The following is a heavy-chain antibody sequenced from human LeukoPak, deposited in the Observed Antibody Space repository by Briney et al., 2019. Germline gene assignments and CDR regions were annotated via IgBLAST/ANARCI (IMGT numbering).Heavy chain of an antibody. CDR1: GFTFSSYG. J-gene: IGHJ4*02. V-gene: IGHV3-33*01. D-gene: IGHD3-9*01. CDR2: MWYGGSNE. Sequence: PGGSLRLSCAASGFTFSSYGMHWVRQAPGKGLEWVAVMWYGGSNEYYADSVKGRFTISRDSSKNTLYLQMNSLRAEDTAVYYCARDGDNILTGFYDYWGQGTPVTVSS. CDR3: ARDGDNILTGFYDY.